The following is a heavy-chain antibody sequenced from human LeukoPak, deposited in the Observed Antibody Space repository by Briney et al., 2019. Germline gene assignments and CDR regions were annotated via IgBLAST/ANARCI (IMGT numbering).Heavy chain of an antibody. CDR3: ARASRHYYGSGTPRRALDY. CDR2: IKQDGSEK. J-gene: IGHJ4*02. CDR1: GFTFSSYW. Sequence: PGGSLRLSCAASGFTFSSYWMSWVRQAPGKGLEWVANIKQDGSEKYYVDSVKGRFTISRDNAKNSLYLQMNSLRAEDTAVYYCARASRHYYGSGTPRRALDYWGQGTLVTVSS. V-gene: IGHV3-7*01. D-gene: IGHD3-10*01.